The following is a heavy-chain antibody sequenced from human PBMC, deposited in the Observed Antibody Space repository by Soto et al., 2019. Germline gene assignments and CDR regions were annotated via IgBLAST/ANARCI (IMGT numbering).Heavy chain of an antibody. CDR2: IIPIVGTA. V-gene: IGHV1-69*01. Sequence: QVQLVQSGAEVKKPGSSVKVSCKASGGTFSSYAISWVRQAPGQGLEWMGGIIPIVGTANYAQKFQGRVKITADESTSTAYMELSSLRSEDTAVYYCARDTLRYCSGGSCYAAAFDIWDQGTMVTVSS. D-gene: IGHD2-15*01. CDR1: GGTFSSYA. CDR3: ARDTLRYCSGGSCYAAAFDI. J-gene: IGHJ3*02.